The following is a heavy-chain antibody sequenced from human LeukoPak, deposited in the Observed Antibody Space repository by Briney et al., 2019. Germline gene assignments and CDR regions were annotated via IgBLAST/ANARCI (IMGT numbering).Heavy chain of an antibody. CDR3: AKSPTYYYDSSGYYYDTYFDY. J-gene: IGHJ4*02. CDR1: GFTFSSYG. CDR2: ISYDGSNR. Sequence: GALRLSCAASGFTFSSYGMHWVRQAPGKGLEWVAVISYDGSNRYYADSVKGRFTISRDNSKNTLYLQMNSLRAEDTAVYYCAKSPTYYYDSSGYYYDTYFDYWGQGTLVTVSS. V-gene: IGHV3-30*18. D-gene: IGHD3-22*01.